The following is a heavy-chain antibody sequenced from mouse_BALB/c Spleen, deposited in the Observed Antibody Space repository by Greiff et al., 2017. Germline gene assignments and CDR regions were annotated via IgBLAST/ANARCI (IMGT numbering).Heavy chain of an antibody. CDR1: GYSITSGYY. Sequence: ESGPGLVKPSQSLSLTCSVTGYSITSGYYWNWIRQFPGNKLEWMGYISYDGSNNYNPSLKNRISITRDTSKNQFFLKLNSVTTEDTATYYCATYYDYDGGFAYWGQGTLVTVSA. V-gene: IGHV3-6*02. CDR3: ATYYDYDGGFAY. J-gene: IGHJ3*01. D-gene: IGHD2-4*01. CDR2: ISYDGSN.